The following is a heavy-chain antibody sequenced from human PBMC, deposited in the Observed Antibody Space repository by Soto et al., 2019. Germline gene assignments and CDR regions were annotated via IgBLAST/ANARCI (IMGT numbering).Heavy chain of an antibody. V-gene: IGHV4-30-2*01. D-gene: IGHD6-13*01. J-gene: IGHJ4*02. CDR3: ARRVGQQLSLFDY. CDR2: IYHSGST. Sequence: SETLSLTCAVSGGSISSGGYSWSWIRQPPGKGLEWIGYIYHSGSTYYNPSLKSRVTISVDRSKNQFSLKLSSVTAADTAVYYCARRVGQQLSLFDYWGQGTLVTVSS. CDR1: GGSISSGGYS.